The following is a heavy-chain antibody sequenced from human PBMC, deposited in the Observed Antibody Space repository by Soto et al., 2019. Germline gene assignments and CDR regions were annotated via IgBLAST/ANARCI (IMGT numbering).Heavy chain of an antibody. Sequence: ASVKVSCKASGYTFTSYGISWVRQAPGQGLEWMGWISAYNGNTNYAQKLQGRVTMTTDTSTSTAYMELRSLRSDDTAVYYCARDCSSTSCYHWFDPWGKGTLVTVS. V-gene: IGHV1-18*01. CDR2: ISAYNGNT. CDR3: ARDCSSTSCYHWFDP. D-gene: IGHD2-2*01. J-gene: IGHJ5*02. CDR1: GYTFTSYG.